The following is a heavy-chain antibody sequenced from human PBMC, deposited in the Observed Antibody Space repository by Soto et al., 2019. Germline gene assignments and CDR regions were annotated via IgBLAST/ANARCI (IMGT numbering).Heavy chain of an antibody. J-gene: IGHJ4*02. CDR3: ARVLVGSTTNLRFFDF. CDR1: GFTFSSYL. D-gene: IGHD2-8*02. Sequence: EVQLVESGGGLVQPGGSLRLSCAASGFTFSSYLMHWVRQAPGKGLVWVSRVYSDGSGTTYADSVKGRFTISRDNAKNTLYLQMNSLRAEDTAVYYCARVLVGSTTNLRFFDFWGQGTLVTVSS. V-gene: IGHV3-74*01. CDR2: VYSDGSGT.